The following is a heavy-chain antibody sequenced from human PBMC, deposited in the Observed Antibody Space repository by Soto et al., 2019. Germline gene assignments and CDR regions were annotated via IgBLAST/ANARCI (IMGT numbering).Heavy chain of an antibody. CDR2: IIPIFGTA. D-gene: IGHD5-12*01. V-gene: IGHV1-69*13. CDR1: GGTFSSYA. CDR3: ARGLARWLQSGWRGTDAFDI. J-gene: IGHJ3*02. Sequence: GSSVKVSCKASGGTFSSYAISWVRQAPGQGLEWMGGIIPIFGTANYAQKFQGRVTITADESTSTAYMELSSLRSKDTAVYYCARGLARWLQSGWRGTDAFDIWGQGTMVTVSS.